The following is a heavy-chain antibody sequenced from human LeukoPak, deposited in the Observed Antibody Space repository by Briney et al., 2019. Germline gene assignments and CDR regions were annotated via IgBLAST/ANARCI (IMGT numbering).Heavy chain of an antibody. Sequence: QPGGSLRLSCAASGFTFSSYWMSWVRQAPGKGLEWVANIKQDGSEKYYVDSVKGRFTISRDNAKSTLYLQMNSLRAEDTAVYHCVRALTGTDDFWGQGTLVTVSS. CDR3: VRALTGTDDF. CDR2: IKQDGSEK. J-gene: IGHJ4*02. CDR1: GFTFSSYW. V-gene: IGHV3-7*01. D-gene: IGHD1-7*01.